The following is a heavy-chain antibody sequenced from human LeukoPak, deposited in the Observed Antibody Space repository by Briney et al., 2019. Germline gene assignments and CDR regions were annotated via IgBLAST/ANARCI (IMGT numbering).Heavy chain of an antibody. V-gene: IGHV3-11*04. CDR1: GFTFSDYY. D-gene: IGHD6-6*01. Sequence: GGSLRLSCAASGFTFSDYYMSWIHQAPGKGLEWVSYISTSGSTIHYADSVKGRFTMSRDNAKSSLYLHMNSLRAEDTAVYYCTTYSTSSGAFDFWGQGTLVTVSS. CDR3: TTYSTSSGAFDF. J-gene: IGHJ3*01. CDR2: ISTSGSTI.